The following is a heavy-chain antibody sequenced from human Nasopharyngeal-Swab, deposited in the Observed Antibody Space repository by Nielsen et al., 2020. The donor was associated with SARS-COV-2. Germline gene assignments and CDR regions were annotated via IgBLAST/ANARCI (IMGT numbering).Heavy chain of an antibody. V-gene: IGHV3-13*01. CDR3: ARVLSRTSPYGMDV. CDR2: VGTAGDT. CDR1: GFTFNDYD. J-gene: IGHJ6*01. Sequence: GGSLRLSCAPSGFTFNDYDIYWVRQTAGAGLEWVSSVGTAGDTHYQDSVQGRFTISRENAKNSVFLQMDSLRVGDTGIYSCARVLSRTSPYGMDVWGRGTQVTVSS. D-gene: IGHD2-2*01.